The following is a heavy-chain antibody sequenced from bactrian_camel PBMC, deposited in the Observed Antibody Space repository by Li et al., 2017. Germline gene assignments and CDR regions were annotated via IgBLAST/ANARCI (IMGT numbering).Heavy chain of an antibody. V-gene: IGHV3S26*01. Sequence: HVQLVESGGGLVQPGGSLRLSCAASGYTYSGYCMGWFRQAPEKEREGVAAIDSDGSTSYADSVKGRFTISKDNAKNTLYLQMNSLKPEDTAMYYCAAEGEFGYGGSLSTTAYNFWGQGTQVTVS. D-gene: IGHD6*01. J-gene: IGHJ4*01. CDR3: AAEGEFGYGGSLSTTAYNF. CDR2: IDSDGST. CDR1: GYTYSGYC.